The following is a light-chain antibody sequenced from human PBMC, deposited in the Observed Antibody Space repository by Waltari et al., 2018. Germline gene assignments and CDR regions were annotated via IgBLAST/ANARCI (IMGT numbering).Light chain of an antibody. V-gene: IGKV3-20*01. CDR2: DAS. J-gene: IGKJ1*01. CDR3: QQYGSLPWT. Sequence: ILLTQSPGTLSLSPGGRATLSCRASESVSADLAWYQQKPGQSPRLLVYDASTRATGVPDRFSGSGTGTDFTLTISRLEPEDFAVYYCQQYGSLPWTFGQGTVVDIK. CDR1: ESVSAD.